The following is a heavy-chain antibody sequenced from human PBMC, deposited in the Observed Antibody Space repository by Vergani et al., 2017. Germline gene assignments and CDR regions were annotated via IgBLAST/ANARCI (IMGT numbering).Heavy chain of an antibody. CDR1: GFNFDTYT. Sequence: EVPLLESGGGLVQPGGSRRLSRAGAGFNFDTYTMAYVRQAPGKGLEWVATISSGGGDIFYADSVKGRFTISRDNSKNTLFLQMNSLKDEDTAVYYCTTAWGLYYLHGEYFQYWGRGTLVSVSS. CDR3: TTAWGLYYLHGEYFQY. J-gene: IGHJ1*01. CDR2: ISSGGGDI. D-gene: IGHD3-10*01. V-gene: IGHV3-23*01.